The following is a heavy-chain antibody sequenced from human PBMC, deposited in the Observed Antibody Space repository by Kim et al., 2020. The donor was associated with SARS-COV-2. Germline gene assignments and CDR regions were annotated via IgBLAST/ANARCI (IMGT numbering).Heavy chain of an antibody. CDR1: GFTFSSYS. Sequence: GGSLRLSCAASGFTFSSYSMNWVRQAPGKGLEWVSYISSSSSTIYYADSVKGRFTISRDNAKNSLYLQMNSLRDEDTAVYYCARGLKGWGYYGSGSYSNTAYYGMDVWGQGTTVTVSS. V-gene: IGHV3-48*02. CDR3: ARGLKGWGYYGSGSYSNTAYYGMDV. CDR2: ISSSSSTI. J-gene: IGHJ6*02. D-gene: IGHD3-10*01.